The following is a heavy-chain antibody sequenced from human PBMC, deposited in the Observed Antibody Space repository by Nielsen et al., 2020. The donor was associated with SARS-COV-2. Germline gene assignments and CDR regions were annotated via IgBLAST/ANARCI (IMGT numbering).Heavy chain of an antibody. CDR3: AREREKGGILLHYYYGMDV. Sequence: SETLSLTCTVSGGSISSGGYYWSWIRQHPGKGLEWIGYIYYSGSTYYNPSLKSRVTISVDTSKNQFSLKLSSVTAADTAMYYCAREREKGGILLHYYYGMDVWGQGTTVTVSS. CDR1: GGSISSGGYY. CDR2: IYYSGST. J-gene: IGHJ6*02. V-gene: IGHV4-31*03. D-gene: IGHD1-26*01.